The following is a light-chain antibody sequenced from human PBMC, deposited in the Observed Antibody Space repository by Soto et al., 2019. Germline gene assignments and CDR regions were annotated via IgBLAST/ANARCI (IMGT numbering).Light chain of an antibody. CDR1: SSNIGNNY. J-gene: IGLJ3*02. V-gene: IGLV1-51*01. CDR2: DNN. CDR3: GTWDSSLSVWV. Sequence: QSVLTQPPSVSAAPGQKVTISCSGSSSNIGNNYVSWYQQLPGTAPTLLIYDNNKRPSGIPDRFSGSKSGTSATLGITGLQTGDEADYYCGTWDSSLSVWVFGGGTKVTVL.